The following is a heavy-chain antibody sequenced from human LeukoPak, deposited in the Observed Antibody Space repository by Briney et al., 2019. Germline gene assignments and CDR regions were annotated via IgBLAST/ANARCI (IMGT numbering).Heavy chain of an antibody. V-gene: IGHV1-18*01. CDR2: TSTYNT. CDR1: VYTLINHG. J-gene: IGHJ4*02. CDR3: EKGSSGWSLDY. Sequence: AVNLSHNSSVYTLINHGISWVRRPPGQGLEWMGWTSTYNTNYIQKLQGRVTMTTNTDTSIAYLELRRLRSDDTAVYYCEKGSSGWSLDYWGQGTLVTVSS. D-gene: IGHD6-19*01.